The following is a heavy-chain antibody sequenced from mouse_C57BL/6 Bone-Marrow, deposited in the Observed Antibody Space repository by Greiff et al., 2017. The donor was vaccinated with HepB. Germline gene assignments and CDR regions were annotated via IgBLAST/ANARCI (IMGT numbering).Heavy chain of an antibody. CDR2: IWSGGST. D-gene: IGHD3-3*01. J-gene: IGHJ3*01. Sequence: VKLMESGPGLVQPSQSLSITCTVSGFSLTSYGVHWVRQSPGKGLEWLGVIWSGGSTDYNAAFISRLSISKDNSKSQVFFKMNSLQADDTAIYYCARGGTWGFAYWGQGTLVTVSA. CDR1: GFSLTSYG. V-gene: IGHV2-2*01. CDR3: ARGGTWGFAY.